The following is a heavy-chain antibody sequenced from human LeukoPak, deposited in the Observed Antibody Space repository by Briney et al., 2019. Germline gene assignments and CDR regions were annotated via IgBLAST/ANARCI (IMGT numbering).Heavy chain of an antibody. V-gene: IGHV4-59*01. CDR2: IYYSGSS. D-gene: IGHD1-26*01. J-gene: IGHJ4*02. CDR1: GGSISSYY. Sequence: SETLSLTCTVSGGSISSYYWSWIRQPPGKGLECMGYIYYSGSSNYNPSLKSRVTISVDTSKNQFSLKLSSVTAADTAVYYCARSSSGGSYWPFDYWGQGTPVTVSS. CDR3: ARSSSGGSYWPFDY.